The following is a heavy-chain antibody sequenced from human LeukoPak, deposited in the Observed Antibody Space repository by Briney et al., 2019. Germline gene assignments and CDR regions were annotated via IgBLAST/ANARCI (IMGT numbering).Heavy chain of an antibody. D-gene: IGHD5-24*01. Sequence: ASVKVSCKASGYTFTSYAMHWVRQAPGQRLEWMGWINAGNGNTKYSQEFQGRVTITKDTSASTAYMELSSLRSEDTAVYYCARVSEGYKTSYYYYMDVWGKGTTVTVSS. J-gene: IGHJ6*03. V-gene: IGHV1-3*03. CDR3: ARVSEGYKTSYYYYMDV. CDR1: GYTFTSYA. CDR2: INAGNGNT.